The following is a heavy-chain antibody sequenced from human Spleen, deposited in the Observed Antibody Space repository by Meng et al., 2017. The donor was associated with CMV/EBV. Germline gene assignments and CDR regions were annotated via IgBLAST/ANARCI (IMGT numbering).Heavy chain of an antibody. CDR2: ISWNSGSI. CDR3: ARDSGDIVVVPAAHLSVSFDY. D-gene: IGHD2-2*01. V-gene: IGHV3-9*01. CDR1: GFTFDDYA. Sequence: SLKISCAASGFTFDDYAMHWVRQAPGKGLEWVSGISWNSGSIGYADSVKGRFTISRDNSKNTLYLQMNSLRAEDTAVYYCARDSGDIVVVPAAHLSVSFDYWGQGTLVTVSS. J-gene: IGHJ4*02.